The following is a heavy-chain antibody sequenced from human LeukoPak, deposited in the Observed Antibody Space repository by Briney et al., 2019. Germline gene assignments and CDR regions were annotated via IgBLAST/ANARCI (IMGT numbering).Heavy chain of an antibody. V-gene: IGHV4-39*01. CDR3: ASLLLAVAGSFDY. CDR2: IYYSGST. Sequence: SETLSLTCTVSGGSISSSIYYWGWIRQPPGKGLEWIGSIYYSGSTYYNPSLKSRVTISVDTSKNQFSLKLSSVTAADTAVYYCASLLLAVAGSFDYWGQGTLVTVSS. J-gene: IGHJ4*02. D-gene: IGHD6-19*01. CDR1: GGSISSSIYY.